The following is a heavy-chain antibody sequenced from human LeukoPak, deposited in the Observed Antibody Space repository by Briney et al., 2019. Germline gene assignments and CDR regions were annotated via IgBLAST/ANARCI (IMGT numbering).Heavy chain of an antibody. CDR2: FDPEDGET. D-gene: IGHD3-16*01. Sequence: ASVKVSCKVSGYTLTELSMHWVRQAPGKGLEWMGGFDPEDGETIYAQKFQGRVTMTEDTSTDTAYMELSSLRPEDTAVYYCATVWPRGGMITFGGVIPAFDIWGQGTMVTVSS. CDR1: GYTLTELS. J-gene: IGHJ3*02. CDR3: ATVWPRGGMITFGGVIPAFDI. V-gene: IGHV1-24*01.